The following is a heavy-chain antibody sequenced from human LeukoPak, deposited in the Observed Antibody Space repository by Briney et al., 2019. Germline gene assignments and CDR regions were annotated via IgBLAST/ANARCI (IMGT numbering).Heavy chain of an antibody. Sequence: PSETLSLTCTVSGGSISTYYWSWIRQPAGKGLEWIGHIYTSGSTNYNPSLKSRVAMSVDTSKNRFSLKLSSVTAADTAVYYCARHFDCSGGSCYRFDAFDIWGQGTMVIVSS. CDR3: ARHFDCSGGSCYRFDAFDI. V-gene: IGHV4-4*07. J-gene: IGHJ3*02. CDR2: IYTSGST. CDR1: GGSISTYY. D-gene: IGHD2-15*01.